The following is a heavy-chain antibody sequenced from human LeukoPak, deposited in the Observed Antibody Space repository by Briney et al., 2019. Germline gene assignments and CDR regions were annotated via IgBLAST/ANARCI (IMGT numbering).Heavy chain of an antibody. CDR2: FDPEDGET. V-gene: IGHV1-24*01. Sequence: GASVNVSFKVSGYTLTELSMHWVRQAPGKGLEWMGGFDPEDGETIYAQKFQGRVTMTEDTSTDTAYMELSSLRSEDTAVYYCATDSSGYYYNYFDYWGQGTLVTVSS. J-gene: IGHJ4*02. D-gene: IGHD3-22*01. CDR1: GYTLTELS. CDR3: ATDSSGYYYNYFDY.